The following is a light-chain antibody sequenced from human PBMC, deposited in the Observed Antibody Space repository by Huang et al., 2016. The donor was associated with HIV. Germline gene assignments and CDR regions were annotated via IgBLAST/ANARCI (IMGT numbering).Light chain of an antibody. Sequence: DIQMTQSPSSLSASVGDRVTITCRARQSISNWLYWYQQKPGKAPKLLIYAASSLQSGVPARFIGSGSGTDFTLTISSLQPEESAADDCQQSYSPRTFGPGTKVDIK. CDR3: QQSYSPRT. J-gene: IGKJ3*01. CDR2: AAS. CDR1: QSISNW. V-gene: IGKV1-39*01.